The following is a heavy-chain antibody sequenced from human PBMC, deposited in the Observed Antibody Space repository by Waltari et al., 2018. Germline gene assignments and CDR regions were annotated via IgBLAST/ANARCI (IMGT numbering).Heavy chain of an antibody. CDR1: GFTFTSHH. D-gene: IGHD7-27*01. CDR3: VRDLNWGFDS. Sequence: EVRLVESGGGLLHAGGLLRLSCEADGFTFTSHHLNWIRQAPGKGLEWLSYISSTFEIHYADSVKGRLTVSRDNARNSVFLEMSSLRADDTAVYYCVRDLNWGFDSWGQGTLVTVSS. J-gene: IGHJ4*02. CDR2: ISSTFEI. V-gene: IGHV3-48*03.